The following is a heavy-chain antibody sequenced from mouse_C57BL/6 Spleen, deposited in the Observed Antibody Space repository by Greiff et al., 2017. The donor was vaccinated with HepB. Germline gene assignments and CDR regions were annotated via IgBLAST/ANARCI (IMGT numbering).Heavy chain of an antibody. V-gene: IGHV1-82*01. CDR1: GYAFSSSW. Sequence: QVQLQQSGPELVKPGASVKISCKASGYAFSSSWMNWVKQRPGKGLEWIGRIYPGDGDTNYNGKFKGKATLTADKSSSTAYMQLSSLTSEDSAVYCCARGVYGSSGYFDVWGTGTTVTVSS. CDR3: ARGVYGSSGYFDV. J-gene: IGHJ1*03. CDR2: IYPGDGDT. D-gene: IGHD1-1*01.